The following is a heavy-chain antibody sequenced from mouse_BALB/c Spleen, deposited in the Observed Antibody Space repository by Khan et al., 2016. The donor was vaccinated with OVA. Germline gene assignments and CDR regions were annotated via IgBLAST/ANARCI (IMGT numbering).Heavy chain of an antibody. CDR2: IFPGSGTP. D-gene: IGHD1-1*01. CDR3: ARGGYSVFAY. J-gene: IGHJ3*01. V-gene: IGHV1-77*01. Sequence: QVQLKESVPELVNPGASLKVSCKASGYTFTDYIIGWVKQSTRQGLEWIGDIFPGSGTPYYTEKFKDKATLTADKSSNTAYMQLSSLTSEDSAVYFCARGGYSVFAYWGQGTLVTVSA. CDR1: GYTFTDYI.